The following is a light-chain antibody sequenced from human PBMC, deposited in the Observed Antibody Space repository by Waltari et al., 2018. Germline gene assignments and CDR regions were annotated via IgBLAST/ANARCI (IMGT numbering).Light chain of an antibody. CDR3: QNHERLPAT. CDR2: EAS. CDR1: RNIGRY. Sequence: EIVLTQSPGTLSLSPGERATLSCRASRNIGRYLVWYQQKPGQAPRLLIYEASRRATGIPDRFSGSGSGTDFSLTISRLEPEDFAVYYCQNHERLPATFGQGTKVEIK. V-gene: IGKV3-20*01. J-gene: IGKJ1*01.